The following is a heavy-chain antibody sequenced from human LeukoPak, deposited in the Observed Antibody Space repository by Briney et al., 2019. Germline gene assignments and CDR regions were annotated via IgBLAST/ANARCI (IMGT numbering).Heavy chain of an antibody. J-gene: IGHJ6*03. Sequence: GGSLRLSCAASGFTFSSYSMNWVRQAPGKGLEWVSSISSSSSYIYYADSVKGRFTISRDNAKNTLYLQMNSLRAEDTAVYYCARGDFWSGYPRNYYMDVWGKGTTVTVSS. CDR1: GFTFSSYS. D-gene: IGHD3-3*01. CDR3: ARGDFWSGYPRNYYMDV. V-gene: IGHV3-21*01. CDR2: ISSSSSYI.